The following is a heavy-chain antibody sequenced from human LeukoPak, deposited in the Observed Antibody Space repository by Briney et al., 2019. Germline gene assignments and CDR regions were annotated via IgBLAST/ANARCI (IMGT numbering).Heavy chain of an antibody. D-gene: IGHD3-3*01. CDR2: MNPNSGNT. V-gene: IGHV1-8*03. J-gene: IGHJ5*02. Sequence: GASVKVSCKASGYTFTSYDINWVRQATGQGLEWMGWMNPNSGNTGYAQKFQGRVTITRNTSISTAYMELSSLISEDTAVYYCARGPTYGFWSGAIYSMESLDPWGQGTLVTVSS. CDR1: GYTFTSYD. CDR3: ARGPTYGFWSGAIYSMESLDP.